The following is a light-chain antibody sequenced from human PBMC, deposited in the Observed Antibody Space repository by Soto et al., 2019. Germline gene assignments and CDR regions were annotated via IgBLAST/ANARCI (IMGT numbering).Light chain of an antibody. CDR3: QKYNSAPRT. V-gene: IGKV1-27*01. CDR1: QGIGNY. CDR2: AAS. Sequence: DIQMTQSPSSLSASLGDRVTITCQASQGIGNYLAWYQLQPGKVPKLLIYAASTLQSGVPSRFSGSGSGTDFNLTISSLQPEDVATYFCQKYNSAPRTFGQGTKVEI. J-gene: IGKJ1*01.